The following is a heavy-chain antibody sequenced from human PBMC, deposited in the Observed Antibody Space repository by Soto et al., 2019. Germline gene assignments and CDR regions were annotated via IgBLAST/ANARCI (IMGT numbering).Heavy chain of an antibody. D-gene: IGHD3-10*01. CDR3: ARYGTRGDW. CDR2: ISSSGLTT. J-gene: IGHJ5*01. Sequence: LRLSCQASXFNFRMYEMHWVRKAPGKGLEWVSYISSSGLTTYYADFVEGRFTISRDNAKDSLYLQLNSLRVGDTAVYYCARYGTRGDWWGLGTQVTVSS. CDR1: XFNFRMYE. V-gene: IGHV3-48*03.